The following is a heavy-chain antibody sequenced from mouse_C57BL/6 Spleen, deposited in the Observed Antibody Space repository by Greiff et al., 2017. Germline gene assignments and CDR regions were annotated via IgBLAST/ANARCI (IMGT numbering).Heavy chain of an antibody. J-gene: IGHJ4*01. CDR3: TSYYGYAMDY. Sequence: VKLVESGAELVRPGASVTLSCKASGYTFTDYEMHWVKQTPVHGLEWIGAIDPETGGTAYNQKFKGKAILTADKSSSTAYMELRSLTSEDSAVYYCTSYYGYAMDYWGQGTSVTVSS. CDR1: GYTFTDYE. CDR2: IDPETGGT. V-gene: IGHV1-15*01. D-gene: IGHD1-1*01.